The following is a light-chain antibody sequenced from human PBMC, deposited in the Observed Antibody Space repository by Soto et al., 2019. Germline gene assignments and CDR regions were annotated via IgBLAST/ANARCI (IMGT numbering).Light chain of an antibody. CDR1: SSDVGAYDY. CDR2: EVS. CDR3: SSNTISSTRV. Sequence: QSALTQPASVSGSPGQSITISCTGTSSDVGAYDYVSWYQQHPDKAPKLMIYEVSNRPSGVSNRFSGSKSVNTATLTISGLQADDEADYYCSSNTISSTRVFGTRTKVTV. V-gene: IGLV2-14*03. J-gene: IGLJ1*01.